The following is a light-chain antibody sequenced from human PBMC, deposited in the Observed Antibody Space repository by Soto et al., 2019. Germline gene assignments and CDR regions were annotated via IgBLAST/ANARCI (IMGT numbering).Light chain of an antibody. CDR2: KAS. CDR1: QSISSW. V-gene: IGKV1-5*03. Sequence: DIQMPQSPSTLSASVGERVTITCRASQSISSWLAWYQQKPGKAPKLLIYKASTLQSGVPSRFSGSGSGTEFTLTISSLQPDDFASYYCQQYSSYSKWTCGQGTKVEIK. J-gene: IGKJ1*01. CDR3: QQYSSYSKWT.